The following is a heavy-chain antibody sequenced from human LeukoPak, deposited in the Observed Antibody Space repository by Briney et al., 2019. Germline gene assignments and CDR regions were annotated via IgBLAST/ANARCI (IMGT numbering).Heavy chain of an antibody. V-gene: IGHV4-39*01. J-gene: IGHJ5*02. CDR1: GGSFSSSSYY. CDR3: ARHPPYGYFSGGDWFDP. D-gene: IGHD5-18*01. CDR2: IYYSGST. Sequence: PSETLSLTCTVSGGSFSSSSYYWGWIRQPPGKGLEWIGSIYYSGSTYYNPSLKSRVTISVDTSKNQFSLKLSSVTAADTAVYYCARHPPYGYFSGGDWFDPWGQGTLVTVSS.